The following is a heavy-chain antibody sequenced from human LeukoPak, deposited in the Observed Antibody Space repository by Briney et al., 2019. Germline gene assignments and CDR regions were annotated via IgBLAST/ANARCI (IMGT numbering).Heavy chain of an antibody. CDR3: ARDRGYYDSSGFGY. D-gene: IGHD3-22*01. J-gene: IGHJ4*02. CDR1: GFTFSSYE. V-gene: IGHV3-48*03. CDR2: VSSSDSTI. Sequence: GGSLRLSCAASGFTFSSYEMNWVRQAPGGGLEGGSYVSSSDSTIYYADSVKGRFTISRDNAKNSLYLQMNSLRAEDTAVYYCARDRGYYDSSGFGYWGQGNLVTVSS.